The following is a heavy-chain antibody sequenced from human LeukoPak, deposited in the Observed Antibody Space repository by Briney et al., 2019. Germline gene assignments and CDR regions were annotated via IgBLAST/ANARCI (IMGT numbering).Heavy chain of an antibody. V-gene: IGHV1-2*02. CDR2: INPNSGGT. D-gene: IGHD5-18*01. CDR3: ASGYSYGFYYYGMDV. J-gene: IGHJ6*02. CDR1: GYTFTGYY. Sequence: ASVKVSCKASGYTFTGYYMHWVRQAPGQGLEWMGWINPNSGGTNYAQKFQGRVTMTRDTSISTAYMELSRLRSDDTAVYYCASGYSYGFYYYGMDVWGQGTTVTVSS.